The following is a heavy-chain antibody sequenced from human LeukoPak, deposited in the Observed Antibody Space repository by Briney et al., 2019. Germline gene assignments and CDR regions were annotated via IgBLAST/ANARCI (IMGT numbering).Heavy chain of an antibody. Sequence: GASVKVSCKASGYTFTGYYMHWVRQAPGQGLEWMGWINPNSGGTNYAQKFQGRVTMTRDTSISTAYMELSRLRSDDTAVYYCARFRFDYYDSSGTSNWFDPWGQGTLVTVSS. CDR1: GYTFTGYY. CDR2: INPNSGGT. D-gene: IGHD3-22*01. J-gene: IGHJ5*02. CDR3: ARFRFDYYDSSGTSNWFDP. V-gene: IGHV1-2*02.